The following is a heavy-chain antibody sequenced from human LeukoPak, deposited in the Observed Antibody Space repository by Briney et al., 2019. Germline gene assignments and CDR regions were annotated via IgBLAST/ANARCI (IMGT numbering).Heavy chain of an antibody. CDR1: GFTVSSNY. CDR2: IYSGGST. D-gene: IGHD3-22*01. V-gene: IGHV3-53*01. J-gene: IGHJ4*02. CDR3: ARKTDSSGSGDY. Sequence: SGGSLRLSCAASGFTVSSNYMSWVRQAPGKGLEWVSVIYSGGSTYYADSVQGRFTISRDASKNTLFLQMNSLRADDTAVYYCARKTDSSGSGDYWGQGTLVTVSS.